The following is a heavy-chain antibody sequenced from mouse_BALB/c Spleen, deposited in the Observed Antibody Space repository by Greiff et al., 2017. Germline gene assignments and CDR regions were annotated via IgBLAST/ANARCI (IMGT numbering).Heavy chain of an antibody. D-gene: IGHD2-1*01. CDR2: INPYNDGT. CDR3: ARERDYYGNPYYYAMDY. CDR1: GYTFTSYV. V-gene: IGHV1-14*01. J-gene: IGHJ4*01. Sequence: VQLKQSGPELVKPGASVKMSCKASGYTFTSYVMHWVKQKPGQGLEWIGYINPYNDGTKYNEKFKGKATLTSDKSSSTAYMELSSLTSEDSAVYYCARERDYYGNPYYYAMDYWGQGTSVTVSS.